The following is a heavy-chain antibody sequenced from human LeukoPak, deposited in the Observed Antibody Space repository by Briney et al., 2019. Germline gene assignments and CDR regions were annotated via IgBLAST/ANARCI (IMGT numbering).Heavy chain of an antibody. J-gene: IGHJ6*03. Sequence: SETLSLACAVYGGSFSSYYWSWIRQPAGKGLEWIGRIYTSGSTNYNPSLKSRVTMSVDTSKNQFSLKLSSVTAADTAVYYCARDGGYYGSGSPYYYYYMDVWGKGTTVTVSS. CDR2: IYTSGST. CDR1: GGSFSSYY. D-gene: IGHD3-10*01. V-gene: IGHV4-4*07. CDR3: ARDGGYYGSGSPYYYYYMDV.